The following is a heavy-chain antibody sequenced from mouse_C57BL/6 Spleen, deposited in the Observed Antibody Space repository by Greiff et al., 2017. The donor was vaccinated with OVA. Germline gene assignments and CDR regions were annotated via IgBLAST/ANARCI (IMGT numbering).Heavy chain of an antibody. Sequence: QVQLQQSGTELVKPGASVKLSCKASGYTFTSYWMHWVKQRPGQGLEWIGNINPSNGGTNYNKKFKSKATLTVDKSSSTAYMQLSSLTSEDSAVDYCARYYSDWYFDVWGTGTTVTVSS. J-gene: IGHJ1*03. CDR2: INPSNGGT. CDR1: GYTFTSYW. D-gene: IGHD2-12*01. CDR3: ARYYSDWYFDV. V-gene: IGHV1-53*01.